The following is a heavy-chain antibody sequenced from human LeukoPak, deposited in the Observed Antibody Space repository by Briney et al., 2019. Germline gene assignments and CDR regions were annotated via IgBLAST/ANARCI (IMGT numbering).Heavy chain of an antibody. J-gene: IGHJ4*02. D-gene: IGHD2-2*01. CDR3: ARDANWRPAAD. V-gene: IGHV3-23*01. CDR2: ITENGDNT. CDR1: RFTFRNYA. Sequence: GGSLRLSCAASRFTFRNYAMSWVRQAPGKGLEWVSSITENGDNTYYGDSVEGRFTISRDNSKDTLYLQMNSLRAEDTAIYFCARDANWRPAADWGQGTLVTVSS.